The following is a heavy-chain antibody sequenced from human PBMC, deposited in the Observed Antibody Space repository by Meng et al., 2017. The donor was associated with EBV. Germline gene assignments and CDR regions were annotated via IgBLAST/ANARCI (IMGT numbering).Heavy chain of an antibody. CDR2: ISSNSIDI. J-gene: IGHJ4*02. CDR1: GFTLRSYS. Sequence: VQLEGSGGGLVKPGESLRLSCAASGFTLRSYSMNWVRLAPGKGLEWVSSISSNSIDIYYADLVKGRFTISRDNAKNSLFLQMNSLRAEDTAVYYCARDRTSNRFDYWGQGTLVTVSS. CDR3: ARDRTSNRFDY. V-gene: IGHV3-21*01. D-gene: IGHD2-8*01.